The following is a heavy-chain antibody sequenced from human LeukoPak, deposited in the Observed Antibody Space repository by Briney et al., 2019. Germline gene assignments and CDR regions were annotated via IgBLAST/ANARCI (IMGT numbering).Heavy chain of an antibody. CDR3: ARETVPMTGIFDGMDV. J-gene: IGHJ6*03. V-gene: IGHV3-30*02. CDR2: IRDDGSNK. Sequence: QPGGSLRLSCAASGFTFSSYGMHWVRQAPGKGLEWVAFIRDDGSNKNYADSVKGRFTISRDNSKNTLYLQMNSLRAEDTAVYYCARETVPMTGIFDGMDVWGKGTTVTVSS. CDR1: GFTFSSYG. D-gene: IGHD2-15*01.